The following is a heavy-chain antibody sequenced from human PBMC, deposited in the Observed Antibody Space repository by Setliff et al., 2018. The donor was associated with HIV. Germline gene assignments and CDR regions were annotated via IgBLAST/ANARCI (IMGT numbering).Heavy chain of an antibody. V-gene: IGHV4-38-2*01. CDR2: IYHSGST. CDR1: GYSISSGYY. D-gene: IGHD6-19*01. CDR3: ARLRREEQWLVRGWFDP. Sequence: SETLSLTCAVSGYSISSGYYWGWIRQPPGKGLEWIGSIYHSGSTYYNPSLKSRVTISVDTSKNQFSLKLSSGTAADTAVYYCARLRREEQWLVRGWFDPWGQGTLVTVSS. J-gene: IGHJ5*02.